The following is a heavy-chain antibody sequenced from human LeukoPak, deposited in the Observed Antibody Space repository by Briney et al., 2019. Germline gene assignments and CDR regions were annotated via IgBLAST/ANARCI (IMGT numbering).Heavy chain of an antibody. CDR1: GYTFTGYY. J-gene: IGHJ5*02. Sequence: ASVKVSCKASGYTFTGYYMHWVRQAPGQGLEWMGWINPNSGGTNYAQKFQGRVTMTRDTSISTAYMELSRLRSDDTAVYYCARVRGYCSSTSCHGRYWFDPWGQGTLVTVSS. V-gene: IGHV1-2*02. CDR3: ARVRGYCSSTSCHGRYWFDP. CDR2: INPNSGGT. D-gene: IGHD2-2*01.